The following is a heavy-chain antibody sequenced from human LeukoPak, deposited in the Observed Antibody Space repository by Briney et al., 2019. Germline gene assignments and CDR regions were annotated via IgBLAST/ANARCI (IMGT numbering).Heavy chain of an antibody. J-gene: IGHJ6*03. Sequence: GGSLRLSCAASGFTFSSYAMSWVRQAPGKGLGWVSAISGSGGSTYYADSVKGRFTISRDNSKNTLYLQMNSLRAEDTAVYYCAKAQDLYYYGNMVVWGKGTTVTVSS. V-gene: IGHV3-23*01. CDR1: GFTFSSYA. CDR3: AKAQDLYYYGNMVV. D-gene: IGHD3-10*01. CDR2: ISGSGGST.